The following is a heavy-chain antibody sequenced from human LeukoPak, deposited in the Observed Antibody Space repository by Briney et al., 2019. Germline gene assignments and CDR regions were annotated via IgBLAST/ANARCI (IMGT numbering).Heavy chain of an antibody. V-gene: IGHV3-30*04. CDR3: ARGVDYYDSSGYYGY. CDR1: GFTFSSYA. Sequence: PGRSLRLSCAASGFTFSSYAMHWVRQAPGKGLEWVAAISYDGSNKYYADSVKGRFTISRDNSKNTLYLQMNSLRAEDTAVYYCARGVDYYDSSGYYGYWGQRTLVTVSS. J-gene: IGHJ4*02. CDR2: ISYDGSNK. D-gene: IGHD3-22*01.